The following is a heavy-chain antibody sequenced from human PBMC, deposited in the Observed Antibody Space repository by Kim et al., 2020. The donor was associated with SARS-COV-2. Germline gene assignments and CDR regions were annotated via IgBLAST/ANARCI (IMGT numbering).Heavy chain of an antibody. Sequence: VKGRFTISRDDSKNTAYLQMNSLKTEDTAVYYCTRPYVLRFLGVDGMDVWGQGTTVTVSS. V-gene: IGHV3-73*01. CDR3: TRPYVLRFLGVDGMDV. J-gene: IGHJ6*02. D-gene: IGHD3-3*01.